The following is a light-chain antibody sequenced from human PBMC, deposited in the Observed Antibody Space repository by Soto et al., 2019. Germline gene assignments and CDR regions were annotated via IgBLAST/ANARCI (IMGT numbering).Light chain of an antibody. CDR3: QQYGSSPLT. J-gene: IGKJ4*01. CDR1: QSISSNY. Sequence: ETVLTQSPGTLYFSPGERATLSCRASQSISSNYLAWYQQKPGQTPKVLIYRASTRATGIPDRFSGSGSGTDFTLTISRLEAEDFAVYYCQQYGSSPLTFGGGTKVDIK. CDR2: RAS. V-gene: IGKV3-20*01.